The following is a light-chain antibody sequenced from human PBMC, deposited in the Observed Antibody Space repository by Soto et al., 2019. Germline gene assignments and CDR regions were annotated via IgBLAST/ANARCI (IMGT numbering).Light chain of an antibody. Sequence: IVLTQSPGTLSLSPGERATLSCRASQSVSNNYLAWYQQKPGQAPRLLIYGASSRATGIPDRFSGSGSGTDFTLTISSLEPEDFAVYYCQQRSNWPYTFGQGTKLEIK. CDR1: QSVSNNY. J-gene: IGKJ2*01. V-gene: IGKV3D-20*02. CDR3: QQRSNWPYT. CDR2: GAS.